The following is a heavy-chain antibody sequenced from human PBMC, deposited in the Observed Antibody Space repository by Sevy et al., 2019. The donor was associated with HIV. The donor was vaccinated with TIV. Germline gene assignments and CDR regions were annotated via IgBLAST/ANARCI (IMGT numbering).Heavy chain of an antibody. V-gene: IGHV1-24*01. Sequence: ASVQVSCKVSGKTLTALAIHWVRQAPGKGLEWMATYDPEDAETYYAQRFQGRVTMTEDTSTDTAYMEMSSLGSEDTAVFYCAGTKDYYDNSGDPFDYWGQRTLVTVSS. CDR2: YDPEDAET. CDR1: GKTLTALA. D-gene: IGHD3-22*01. J-gene: IGHJ4*02. CDR3: AGTKDYYDNSGDPFDY.